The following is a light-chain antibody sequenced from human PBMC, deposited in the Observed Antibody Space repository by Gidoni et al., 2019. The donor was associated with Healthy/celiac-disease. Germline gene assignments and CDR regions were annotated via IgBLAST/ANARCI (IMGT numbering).Light chain of an antibody. CDR3: QQRSNWPLT. V-gene: IGKV3-11*01. CDR1: QSVSSY. J-gene: IGKJ4*01. Sequence: EIGLTQSPATLSLSPGERATLSGRASQSVSSYLAWYQQKPGQAPRLLIYDASNRATGIPARFSGSGSGTDFTLTISSLEPEDFAVYYCQQRSNWPLTFGGWTKVEIK. CDR2: DAS.